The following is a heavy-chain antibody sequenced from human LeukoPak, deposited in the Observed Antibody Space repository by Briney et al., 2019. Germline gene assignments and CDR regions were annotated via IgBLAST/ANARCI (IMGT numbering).Heavy chain of an antibody. CDR2: IIPIFGTA. V-gene: IGHV1-69*01. D-gene: IGHD3-22*01. Sequence: SVKVSCKASGGTFSSYAISWVRQAPGQGLEWMGGIIPIFGTANYAQKFQGRVTITADESTSTAYMELSSLRSEDTAVYYCASAYYDSSGYFLKGYYYGMDVWGQGTTVTVSS. J-gene: IGHJ6*02. CDR3: ASAYYDSSGYFLKGYYYGMDV. CDR1: GGTFSSYA.